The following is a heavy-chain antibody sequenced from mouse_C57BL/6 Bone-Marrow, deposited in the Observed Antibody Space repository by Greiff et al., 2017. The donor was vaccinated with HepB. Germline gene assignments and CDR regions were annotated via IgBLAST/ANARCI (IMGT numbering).Heavy chain of an antibody. J-gene: IGHJ1*03. V-gene: IGHV1-55*01. CDR2: IYPGSGST. Sequence: QVQLQQSGAELVKPGASVKMSCKASGYTFTSYWITWVKQRPGQGLEWIGDIYPGSGSTNYNEKFKSKATLTVDTSSSTAYMQLSSLTSEDSAVYYGARRNGGSSSYWYCDVWGTGTTVTVSS. D-gene: IGHD1-1*01. CDR3: ARRNGGSSSYWYCDV. CDR1: GYTFTSYW.